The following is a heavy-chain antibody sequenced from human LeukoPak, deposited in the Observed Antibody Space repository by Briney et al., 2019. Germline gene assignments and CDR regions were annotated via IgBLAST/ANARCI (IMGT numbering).Heavy chain of an antibody. J-gene: IGHJ6*03. CDR3: AKSSTYYYYYMDV. CDR2: IKQDGSEK. V-gene: IGHV3-7*03. CDR1: GFTFSSYW. Sequence: GGSLRLSCAASGFTFSSYWMSWVRQAPGKGLEWVANIKQDGSEKYYVDSVKGRFTISRDNAKNSLYLQMNSLRTEDTALYYCAKSSTYYYYYMDVWGKGTTVTVSS.